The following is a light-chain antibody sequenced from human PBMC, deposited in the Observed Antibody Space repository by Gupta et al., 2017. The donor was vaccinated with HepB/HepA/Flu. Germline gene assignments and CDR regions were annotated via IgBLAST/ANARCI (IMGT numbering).Light chain of an antibody. V-gene: IGKV3-15*01. Sequence: ERVLTQSPATLSLSPGERATFSCRASQTINRNLAWYQQKPGQFPRLLIYDVSTRANGVPARFSAYGYGKELTLTISSRQSEDVAIYYCQQYDDLPPWTFGQGTKVEI. J-gene: IGKJ1*01. CDR3: QQYDDLPPWT. CDR2: DVS. CDR1: QTINRN.